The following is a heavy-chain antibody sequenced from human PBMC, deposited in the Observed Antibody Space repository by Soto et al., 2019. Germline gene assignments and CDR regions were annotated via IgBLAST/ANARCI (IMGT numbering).Heavy chain of an antibody. D-gene: IGHD3-22*01. J-gene: IGHJ4*02. CDR1: GYTFTSYA. V-gene: IGHV1-3*01. Sequence: VASVKVSCKASGYTFTSYAMHWVRQAPGQRLEWMGWINAGNGNTKYSQKFQGRVTITRDTSASTAYMELSSLRSEDTAVYYCAREGPFNYDSRGEVPFDYWGQGTLVTVSS. CDR3: AREGPFNYDSRGEVPFDY. CDR2: INAGNGNT.